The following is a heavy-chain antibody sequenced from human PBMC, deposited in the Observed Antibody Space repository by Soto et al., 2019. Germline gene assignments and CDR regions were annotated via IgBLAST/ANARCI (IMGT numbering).Heavy chain of an antibody. D-gene: IGHD3-10*01. CDR2: IYYSGST. CDR3: ARHFTMVRGVIISPRDNWFDP. J-gene: IGHJ5*02. Sequence: NPSETLSLTCTVSGGSISSYYWSWIRQPPGKGLEWIGYIYYSGSTNYNPSLKSRVTISVDTSKNQFSLKLSSVTAADTAVYYCARHFTMVRGVIISPRDNWFDPWGQGTLVTVS. CDR1: GGSISSYY. V-gene: IGHV4-59*08.